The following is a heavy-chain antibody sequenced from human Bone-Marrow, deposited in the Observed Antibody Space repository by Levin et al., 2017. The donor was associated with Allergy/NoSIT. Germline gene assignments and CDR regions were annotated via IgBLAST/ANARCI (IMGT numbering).Heavy chain of an antibody. J-gene: IGHJ4*02. CDR3: ARDLMWLVDY. Sequence: GGSLRLSCAASGFTFVNYDMHWVRQAPGKGLEWLSYISKDESRKHYAESVKGRFTISRDNSQNTVYLQMDSLRDGDTGVYYCARDLMWLVDYWGQGTLVTVS. D-gene: IGHD6-19*01. V-gene: IGHV3-30-3*01. CDR1: GFTFVNYD. CDR2: ISKDESRK.